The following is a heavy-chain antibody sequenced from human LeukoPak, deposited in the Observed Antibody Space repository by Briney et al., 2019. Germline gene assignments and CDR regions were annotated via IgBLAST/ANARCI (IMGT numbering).Heavy chain of an antibody. CDR1: GFTFSSYG. Sequence: GGSLTLSCAASGFTFSSYGMHWVRQAPGKGLEWVAFTRYDGNIKYYADSVKGRFTISRDNSKNTVYLQMDSLRAEDTAVYYCAGGPPNYYYMDVWGKGTTVTISS. V-gene: IGHV3-30*02. J-gene: IGHJ6*03. D-gene: IGHD3-16*01. CDR3: AGGPPNYYYMDV. CDR2: TRYDGNIK.